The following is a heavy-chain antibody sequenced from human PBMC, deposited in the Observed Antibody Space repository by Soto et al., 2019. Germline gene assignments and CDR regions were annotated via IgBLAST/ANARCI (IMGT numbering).Heavy chain of an antibody. V-gene: IGHV3-30-3*01. Sequence: GGSLRLSCAASGFTFSSYVMHWVRQAPGKGLERVAVISYDGSNKYYADSVKGRFTISRDNSKNTLYLQMNSLRAEDTAVYYCARDGDGYYYYGMDVWGQGTTVTVSS. CDR1: GFTFSSYV. J-gene: IGHJ6*02. CDR2: ISYDGSNK. D-gene: IGHD3-3*01. CDR3: ARDGDGYYYYGMDV.